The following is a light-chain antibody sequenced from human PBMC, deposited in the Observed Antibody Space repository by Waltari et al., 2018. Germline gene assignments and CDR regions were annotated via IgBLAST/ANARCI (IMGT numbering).Light chain of an antibody. Sequence: QQHPRDAPKLLIYDVSKRPSGVPVRFSGAKSGNTASLTISGRQAEDEADYYCCSYAGSYTFVVFGGGTKLTVL. CDR3: CSYAGSYTFVV. J-gene: IGLJ2*01. CDR2: DVS. V-gene: IGLV2-11*01.